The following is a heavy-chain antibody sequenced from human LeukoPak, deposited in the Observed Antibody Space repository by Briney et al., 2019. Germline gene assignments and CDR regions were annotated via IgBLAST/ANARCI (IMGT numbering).Heavy chain of an antibody. CDR3: AKEASSGLNDY. CDR1: GFTFSSYA. Sequence: GRSLRLSCAASGFTFSSYAMTWVRQAPGKGLEWVSGISTSGSTYYADSVKGRFTISRDNSKNTMYLQMHSLRAEDTAIYFCAKEASSGLNDYWGQGTLVTVSS. D-gene: IGHD6-19*01. CDR2: ISTSGST. J-gene: IGHJ4*02. V-gene: IGHV3-23*01.